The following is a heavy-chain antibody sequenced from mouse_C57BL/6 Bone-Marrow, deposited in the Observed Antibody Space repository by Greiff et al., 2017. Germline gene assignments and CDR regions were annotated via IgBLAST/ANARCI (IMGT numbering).Heavy chain of an antibody. D-gene: IGHD2-5*01. CDR2: IYPGSGST. CDR3: ARPYYSNYWYFDV. CDR1: GYTFTSYW. Sequence: QVQLKQSGAELVKPGASVKMSCKASGYTFTSYWITWVKQRPGQGLEWIGDIYPGSGSTNYNEKFKSKATLTVDTSSSTAYMQLSSLTSEDSAVYSCARPYYSNYWYFDVWGTGTTVTVSS. J-gene: IGHJ1*03. V-gene: IGHV1-55*01.